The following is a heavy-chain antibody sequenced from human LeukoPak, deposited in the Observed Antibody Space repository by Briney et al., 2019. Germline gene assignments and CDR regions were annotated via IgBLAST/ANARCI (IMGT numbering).Heavy chain of an antibody. CDR2: ISPDSRDT. J-gene: IGHJ4*02. CDR3: ARTARLLGH. Sequence: PVGSLRLSCAVSGITFSDQYMNWLREALGPGLEWVSYISPDSRDTNHIDSVKGRFIISRDNARNSLFLQMNSLRAEDTAVYYCARTARLLGHWGQGTLVTVSS. D-gene: IGHD2-15*01. CDR1: GITFSDQY. V-gene: IGHV3-11*06.